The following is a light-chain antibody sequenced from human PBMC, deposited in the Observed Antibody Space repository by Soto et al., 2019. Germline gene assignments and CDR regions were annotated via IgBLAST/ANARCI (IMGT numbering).Light chain of an antibody. J-gene: IGLJ2*01. CDR3: AAWDDSLNGVV. V-gene: IGLV1-44*01. CDR2: SNN. Sequence: QLVLTQPPSASGTPGQRVTISCSGNSSNIGSNTVNWYQQLPRTAPKLLIYSNNQRPSGVPDRFSGSKSGTSASLAISGLQSEDEADYYCAAWDDSLNGVVFGGGTKLTVL. CDR1: SSNIGSNT.